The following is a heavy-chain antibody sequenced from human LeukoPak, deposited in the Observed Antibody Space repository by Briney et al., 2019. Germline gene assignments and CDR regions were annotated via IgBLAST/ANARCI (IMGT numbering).Heavy chain of an antibody. Sequence: GGSLRLSCAASGFTFSSYAMSWVRQAPGKGLEWVSAISGSGGSTYYADSVKGRFTISRDNSKNTLYLQINSLRAEDTAVYYCAKLPRSWYQYYFDYWGQGTLVTVSS. CDR3: AKLPRSWYQYYFDY. CDR2: ISGSGGST. CDR1: GFTFSSYA. V-gene: IGHV3-23*01. J-gene: IGHJ4*02. D-gene: IGHD6-13*01.